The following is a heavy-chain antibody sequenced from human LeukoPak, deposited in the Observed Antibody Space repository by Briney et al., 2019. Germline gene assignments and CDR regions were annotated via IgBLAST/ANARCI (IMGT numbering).Heavy chain of an antibody. CDR1: GGSINNYY. CDR2: IYYSGST. D-gene: IGHD3-10*01. J-gene: IGHJ4*02. CDR3: AGYMVRGAFDY. Sequence: SETLSLTCTVSGGSINNYYWSWIRQPPGKGLEWIGYIYYSGSTYYNPSLKSRVTISVDTSKNQFSLKLSSVTAADTAVYYCAGYMVRGAFDYWGQGTLVTVSS. V-gene: IGHV4-30-4*01.